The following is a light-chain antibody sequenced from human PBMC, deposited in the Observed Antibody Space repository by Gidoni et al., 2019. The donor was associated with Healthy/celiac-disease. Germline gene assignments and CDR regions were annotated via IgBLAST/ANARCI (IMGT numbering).Light chain of an antibody. Sequence: DIQMTQSPSSLSASVGDRVTITGRASQSISSYFNWYQQKPGKAPKLLIYAASSLQSGVPSRFSGSGSGTDFTLTISSLQPEDFATYYCQQSYSTPWTFGQGTKVEIK. CDR1: QSISSY. J-gene: IGKJ1*01. CDR3: QQSYSTPWT. CDR2: AAS. V-gene: IGKV1-39*01.